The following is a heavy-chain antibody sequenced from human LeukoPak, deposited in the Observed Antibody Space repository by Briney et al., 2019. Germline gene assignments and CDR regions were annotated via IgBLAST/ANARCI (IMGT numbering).Heavy chain of an antibody. V-gene: IGHV1-8*03. Sequence: ASVKVSCKASGYTFINYDINWVRQATGQGLEWMGWMNPNSGDTGYAQKFQGRVTITRNTSISTAYMELSSLRSEDTAVYYCARGHVYSSYDNWFDPWGQGTLVTVSS. CDR2: MNPNSGDT. CDR3: ARGHVYSSYDNWFDP. D-gene: IGHD4-11*01. J-gene: IGHJ5*02. CDR1: GYTFINYD.